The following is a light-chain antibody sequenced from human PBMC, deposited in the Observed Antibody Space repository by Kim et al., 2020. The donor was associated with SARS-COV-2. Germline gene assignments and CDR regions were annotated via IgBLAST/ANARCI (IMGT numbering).Light chain of an antibody. CDR1: HSASTN. CDR3: QQYNNWPIT. Sequence: PGEHAPPTIRARHSASTNLASYPQRPGPAPRLLIYGAHTRATGIPARCSGGGSGTEFTLTISSLQSEDFAVYYCQQYNNWPITFGQGTRLEIK. J-gene: IGKJ5*01. V-gene: IGKV3-15*01. CDR2: GAH.